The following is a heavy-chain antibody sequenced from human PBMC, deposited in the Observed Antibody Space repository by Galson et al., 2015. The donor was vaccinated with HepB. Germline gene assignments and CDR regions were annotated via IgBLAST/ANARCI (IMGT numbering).Heavy chain of an antibody. J-gene: IGHJ4*02. D-gene: IGHD3-10*01. CDR2: IYPADSDT. CDR3: ASRHSYFRSGTWYNVSDY. CDR1: GYTVVSYW. Sequence: QSGAEVKKPGESLKVSCKGSGYTVVSYWIGWVRQMPGKGLEWMGIIYPADSDTRYSPSFRGHVTFSADKSITTAYLQWSSLKASDTAMYYCASRHSYFRSGTWYNVSDYWGQGTLVTVSS. V-gene: IGHV5-51*01.